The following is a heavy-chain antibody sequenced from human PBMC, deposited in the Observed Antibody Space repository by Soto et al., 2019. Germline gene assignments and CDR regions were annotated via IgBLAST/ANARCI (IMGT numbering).Heavy chain of an antibody. D-gene: IGHD6-13*01. CDR2: VKSKANGGTT. Sequence: GGSLRLSCAASGFTFSNAWINWVRQGPGKGLEWVGRVKSKANGGTTDYAEPVKGRFTISRDDSNNMAYLQMNSLKIEDTAVYYCTNTGYSSSWYHPDYWGQGTLVTVSS. V-gene: IGHV3-15*07. J-gene: IGHJ4*02. CDR1: GFTFSNAW. CDR3: TNTGYSSSWYHPDY.